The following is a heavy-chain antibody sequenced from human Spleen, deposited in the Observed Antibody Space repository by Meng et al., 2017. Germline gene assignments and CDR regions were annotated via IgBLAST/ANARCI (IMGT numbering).Heavy chain of an antibody. CDR3: ARGPTTMAHDFDY. Sequence: ARLQQWGAVLLKPSETLSLTWVVSGGSFSDYYWSWIRQPPGKGLEWIGEINHSGSTNYNPSLESRATISVDTSQNNLSLKLSSVTAVDSAVYYCARGPTTMAHDFDYWGQGTLVTVSS. V-gene: IGHV4-34*01. CDR1: GGSFSDYY. CDR2: INHSGST. D-gene: IGHD4-11*01. J-gene: IGHJ4*02.